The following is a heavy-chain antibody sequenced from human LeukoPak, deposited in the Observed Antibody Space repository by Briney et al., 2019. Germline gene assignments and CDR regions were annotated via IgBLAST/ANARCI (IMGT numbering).Heavy chain of an antibody. V-gene: IGHV4-59*08. J-gene: IGHJ4*02. CDR1: GGSISPYY. D-gene: IGHD1-26*01. CDR2: IYYSGST. Sequence: SETLSLTCTVSGGSISPYYWSWIRQPPGKGLEWIGYIYYSGSTNYNPSLKSRVTISVDTSKNQFSLKLSPVTAADTAVYYCARHGGGGESYPRVFDYWGRGTLVTVSS. CDR3: ARHGGGGESYPRVFDY.